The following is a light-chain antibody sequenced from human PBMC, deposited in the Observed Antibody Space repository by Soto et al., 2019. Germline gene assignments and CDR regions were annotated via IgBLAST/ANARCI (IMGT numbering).Light chain of an antibody. V-gene: IGKV1-12*01. Sequence: DIQMTQSPSSVSASVGDRVSITCRASQGISSWLAWYQQKPGRAPKLLIYTGSSLQSGVPSRFSGTGSVTDFTLTISSLQPEDVATYDCQQANCFPLSFGGGTKVEIK. CDR1: QGISSW. CDR2: TGS. CDR3: QQANCFPLS. J-gene: IGKJ4*01.